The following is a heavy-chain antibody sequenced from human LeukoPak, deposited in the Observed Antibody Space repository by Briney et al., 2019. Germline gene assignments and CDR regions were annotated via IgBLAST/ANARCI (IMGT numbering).Heavy chain of an antibody. D-gene: IGHD2-2*01. V-gene: IGHV1-69*13. CDR2: VIPIFGTA. CDR3: ARSGYCSSTSCYVEDDAFDI. J-gene: IGHJ3*02. Sequence: SVKVSCKPSGGTFSSYAISWVRQAPGQGLEWLGGVIPIFGTANYAQKFQGRVTISADESTSTAYMELSSLRSEVTAVSYCARSGYCSSTSCYVEDDAFDIWGQGTMVTVSS. CDR1: GGTFSSYA.